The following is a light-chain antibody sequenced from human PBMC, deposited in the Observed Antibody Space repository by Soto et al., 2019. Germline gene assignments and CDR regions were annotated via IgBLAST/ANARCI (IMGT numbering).Light chain of an antibody. V-gene: IGKV1-6*01. J-gene: IGKJ1*01. CDR2: ATS. CDR1: QDIRTD. CDR3: LQAYSVPQS. Sequence: AIQMTQSPSSLSASVGDRVTITCRASQDIRTDLSWYQKQPGKAPKLLIYATSILQGGVPSRFSGSGSGTGFTLVISGLQPEDCATYCCLQAYSVPQSFGLGTKVEIK.